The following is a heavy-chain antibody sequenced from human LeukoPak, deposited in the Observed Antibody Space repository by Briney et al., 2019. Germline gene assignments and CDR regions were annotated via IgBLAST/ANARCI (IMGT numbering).Heavy chain of an antibody. V-gene: IGHV3-30*02. J-gene: IGHJ4*02. CDR2: IRYDGSNK. D-gene: IGHD1-26*01. Sequence: GGSLRLSCAASGFTFSDYYMNWVRQAPGKGLEWVAFIRYDGSNKYYADSVKGRFTISRDNSKNTLYLQMNSLRAEDTAVYYCAKDPEYSGSYLDYWGQGTLVTVSS. CDR3: AKDPEYSGSYLDY. CDR1: GFTFSDYY.